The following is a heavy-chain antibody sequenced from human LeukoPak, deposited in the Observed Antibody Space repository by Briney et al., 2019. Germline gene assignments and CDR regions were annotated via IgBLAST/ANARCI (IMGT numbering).Heavy chain of an antibody. J-gene: IGHJ4*02. V-gene: IGHV3-23*01. CDR2: ISDSGYST. Sequence: GGSLRLSCAASGFTFSSYDMSWVRQAPGKGLEWVSFISDSGYSTHYADSVKGRFTISRDNTKNTLFLLINSLRAEDTAVYYCARDRHEVAGSANYYTPDYWGQGTLVTVSS. CDR1: GFTFSSYD. CDR3: ARDRHEVAGSANYYTPDY. D-gene: IGHD3-3*01.